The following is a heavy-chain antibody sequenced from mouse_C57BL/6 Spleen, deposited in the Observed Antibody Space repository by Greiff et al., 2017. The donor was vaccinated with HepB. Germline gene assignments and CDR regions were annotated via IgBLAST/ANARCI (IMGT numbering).Heavy chain of an antibody. Sequence: QVQLQQPGAELVKPGASVKLSCKASGYTFTSYWMQWVKQRPGQGLEWIGEIDPSDSYTNYNQKFKGKATLTVDTSASTAYMQLSSLTSEDSAVYYCARSAGTTVVADWYFDVWGTGTTVTVSS. CDR2: IDPSDSYT. V-gene: IGHV1-50*01. CDR3: ARSAGTTVVADWYFDV. D-gene: IGHD1-1*01. CDR1: GYTFTSYW. J-gene: IGHJ1*03.